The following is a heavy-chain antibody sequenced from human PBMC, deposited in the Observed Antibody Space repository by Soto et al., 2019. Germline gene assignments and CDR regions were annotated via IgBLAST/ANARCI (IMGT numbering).Heavy chain of an antibody. V-gene: IGHV4-34*01. CDR1: GGSFSGYY. J-gene: IGHJ4*02. Sequence: ASETLSLTCAGYGGSFSGYYWSWIRQPPGKGLEWIGEINHSGSTNYNPSLKSRVTISVDTSKKQFSLKLSSVTAADTAVYYCTRGAVGATTGLDFWGQGTLVTVSS. D-gene: IGHD1-26*01. CDR2: INHSGST. CDR3: TRGAVGATTGLDF.